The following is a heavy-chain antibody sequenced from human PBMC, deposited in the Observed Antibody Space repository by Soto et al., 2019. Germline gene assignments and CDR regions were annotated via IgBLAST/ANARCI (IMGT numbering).Heavy chain of an antibody. D-gene: IGHD6-13*01. V-gene: IGHV4-30-4*01. CDR2: IHYSGST. CDR3: GRAHRDLQQLVHHHYRLAV. J-gene: IGHJ6*02. Sequence: SETLSLTCTVSGGSISSGDYYWGWIRQPPGKGLEWIGYIHYSGSTYHNPSLKSRVTISVDTSKNQFSLKLTSVTAADTAVYYCGRAHRDLQQLVHHHYRLAVRAQGTTVPVAS. CDR1: GGSISSGDYY.